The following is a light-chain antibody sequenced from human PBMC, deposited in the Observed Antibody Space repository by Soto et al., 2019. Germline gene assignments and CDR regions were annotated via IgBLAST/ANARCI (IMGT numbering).Light chain of an antibody. CDR2: DAS. CDR1: QSVSGY. V-gene: IGKV3-11*01. Sequence: EIVLTQSPGTLSLSPGERATLSFRASQSVSGYLAWYQQKPGQAPRLLIYDASNRATGFPARFSGSGSGTDFTLTISSLEPEDFAVYYCQQRYNWPWTFGQGTKVDIK. J-gene: IGKJ1*01. CDR3: QQRYNWPWT.